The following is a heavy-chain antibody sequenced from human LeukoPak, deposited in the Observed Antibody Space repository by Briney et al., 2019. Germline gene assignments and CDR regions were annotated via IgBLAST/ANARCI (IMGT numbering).Heavy chain of an antibody. D-gene: IGHD3-10*01. CDR2: INHSGST. CDR1: GGSFSGYY. J-gene: IGHJ5*02. Sequence: SETLSLTCAVYGGSFSGYYWSWIRQPPGKGLEWIGEINHSGSTNYNPSLKSRVTISVDTSKNQFSLKLSSVTAADTAVYYCARRRDFAMVRAINWFDPWGQGTLVTVSS. CDR3: ARRRDFAMVRAINWFDP. V-gene: IGHV4-34*01.